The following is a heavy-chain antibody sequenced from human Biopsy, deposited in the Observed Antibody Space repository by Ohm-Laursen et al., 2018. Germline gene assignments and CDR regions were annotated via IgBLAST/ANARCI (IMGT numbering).Heavy chain of an antibody. J-gene: IGHJ4*02. Sequence: TLSLTCTVFGKTFSDYQWSWIRQPPGKGLEWIGQINQAGTTNYNSSLKSRVSISADAYKYEFSLRLTSVTAADTAVYLCGNEVHGRDYWGLGAQVTVSS. V-gene: IGHV4-34*08. CDR2: INQAGTT. CDR1: GKTFSDYQ. CDR3: GNEVHGRDY. D-gene: IGHD2-15*01.